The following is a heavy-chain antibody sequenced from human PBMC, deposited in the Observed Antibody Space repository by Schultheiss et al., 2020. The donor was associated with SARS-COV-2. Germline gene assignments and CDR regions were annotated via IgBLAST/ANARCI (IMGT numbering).Heavy chain of an antibody. D-gene: IGHD6-13*01. V-gene: IGHV3-74*01. CDR1: GGSISSSNW. Sequence: GGSLRLSCAVSGGSISSSNWWSWVRQPPGKGLEWVSRIKADGGSTDYAESVKGRVTISRDNARNTLFLQMNSLRVEDTAVYYCAGASASSWYQFDKWGQGTLVTVSS. CDR3: AGASASSWYQFDK. J-gene: IGHJ4*02. CDR2: IKADGGST.